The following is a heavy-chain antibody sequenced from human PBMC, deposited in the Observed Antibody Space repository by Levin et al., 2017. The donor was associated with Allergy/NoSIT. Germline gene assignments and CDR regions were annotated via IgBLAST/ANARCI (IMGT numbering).Heavy chain of an antibody. J-gene: IGHJ3*02. Sequence: GESLKISCAASGFTFNNYGMHWVRQAPGKGLECVAFISFDGRDNFHADSVKGRFTISRDNSKNTLYLQMDRLGAEDTAVYYCARDRVRFCSGGTCFSGHAFDIWGQGTMVTVSP. V-gene: IGHV3-30*03. CDR2: ISFDGRDN. CDR1: GFTFNNYG. CDR3: ARDRVRFCSGGTCFSGHAFDI. D-gene: IGHD2-15*01.